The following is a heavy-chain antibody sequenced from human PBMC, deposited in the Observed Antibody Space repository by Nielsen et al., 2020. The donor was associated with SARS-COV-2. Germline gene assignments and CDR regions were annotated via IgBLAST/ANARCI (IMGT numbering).Heavy chain of an antibody. D-gene: IGHD6-19*01. Sequence: SETLSLTCTVSGYSISSGYYWGWIRQPPGKGLEWIGSIYHSGSTYYNPSLKSRVTISVDTSKNQFSLKLSSVTAADTAVYYCARVRSGWYYFDYWGQGTLVTVSS. CDR1: GYSISSGYY. V-gene: IGHV4-38-2*02. CDR2: IYHSGST. CDR3: ARVRSGWYYFDY. J-gene: IGHJ4*02.